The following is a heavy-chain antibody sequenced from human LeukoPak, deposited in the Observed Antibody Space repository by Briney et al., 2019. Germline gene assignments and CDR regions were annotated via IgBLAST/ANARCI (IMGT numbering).Heavy chain of an antibody. CDR2: ISYDGSSD. Sequence: PGGSLRLSCAASGFTFSNNAFHWVRQAPGKGLESVAVISYDGSSDYYADSVKGRFTVSRDNSKNTLYLQMNSLRTEDTAVYYCARDPCPTRGYTGQCYYFDYWGQGTLVTVSS. CDR1: GFTFSNNA. V-gene: IGHV3-30-3*01. J-gene: IGHJ4*02. D-gene: IGHD5-18*01. CDR3: ARDPCPTRGYTGQCYYFDY.